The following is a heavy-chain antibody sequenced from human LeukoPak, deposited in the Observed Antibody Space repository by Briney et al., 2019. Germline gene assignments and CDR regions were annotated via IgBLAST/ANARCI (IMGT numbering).Heavy chain of an antibody. J-gene: IGHJ4*02. CDR2: ISSSSSYI. CDR1: GFTFSSYS. V-gene: IGHV3-21*01. Sequence: GGSLRLSCAASGFTFSSYSMNWVRQAPGKELEWVSSISSSSSYIYYTDSVKGRFTISRDNAKNSLYLQMNSLRAEDTAVYYCARGYDILTGFDYWGQGTLVTVSS. D-gene: IGHD3-9*01. CDR3: ARGYDILTGFDY.